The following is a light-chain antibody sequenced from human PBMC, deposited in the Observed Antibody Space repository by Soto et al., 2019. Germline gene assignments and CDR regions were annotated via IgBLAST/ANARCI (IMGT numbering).Light chain of an antibody. V-gene: IGKV1-27*01. CDR3: QKYNTAPLT. Sequence: DVQMTQSPSSLSAFVGERVTITCRASQGIAPYLAWFQQKPGKVPKLLIYATSTLQSGVPSRFSGSGCGTDFTLTNSSLQPEDVETYYCQKYNTAPLTFGGGTKVEIK. CDR1: QGIAPY. J-gene: IGKJ4*01. CDR2: ATS.